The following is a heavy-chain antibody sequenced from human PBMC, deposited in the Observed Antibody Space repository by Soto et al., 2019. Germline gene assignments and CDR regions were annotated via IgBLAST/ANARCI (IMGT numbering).Heavy chain of an antibody. D-gene: IGHD1-26*01. J-gene: IGHJ3*02. Sequence: GGSLRLSCAASGFTFSSYSMNWVRQAPGKGLEWVSYISSSSSTIYYADSVKGRFTISRDNAKNSLYLQMNSLRDEDTAVYYCASFGVGATTGAFDIWGQGTMVTVSS. CDR1: GFTFSSYS. V-gene: IGHV3-48*02. CDR3: ASFGVGATTGAFDI. CDR2: ISSSSSTI.